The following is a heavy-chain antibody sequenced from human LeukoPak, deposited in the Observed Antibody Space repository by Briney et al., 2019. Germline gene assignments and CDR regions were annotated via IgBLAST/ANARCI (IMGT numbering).Heavy chain of an antibody. J-gene: IGHJ6*02. Sequence: ASVKVSCKASGYTFTSYYMHCVRQAPGQGLEWMGIINPSGGSTSYAQKFQGRVTMTRDTSTSTVYMELSSLRSEDTAVYYCASDSPKDIVLSDYYYYGMDVWGQGTTVTVSS. V-gene: IGHV1-46*01. CDR2: INPSGGST. CDR1: GYTFTSYY. CDR3: ASDSPKDIVLSDYYYYGMDV. D-gene: IGHD2-8*01.